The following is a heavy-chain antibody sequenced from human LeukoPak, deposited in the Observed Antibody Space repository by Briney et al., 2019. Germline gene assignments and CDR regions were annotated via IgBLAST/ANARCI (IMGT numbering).Heavy chain of an antibody. V-gene: IGHV4-39*01. CDR3: ARHGVDIVPYYFDY. Sequence: PSETLSLTCTVSGGSISSSSYYWGWIRQPPGKGLEWIGSIYYSGSTYYNPSLKSRVTISVDTSKNQFSLKLSSVTAADTAVYYCARHGVDIVPYYFDYWGQGTLVTVSS. CDR2: IYYSGST. CDR1: GGSISSSSYY. D-gene: IGHD5-12*01. J-gene: IGHJ4*02.